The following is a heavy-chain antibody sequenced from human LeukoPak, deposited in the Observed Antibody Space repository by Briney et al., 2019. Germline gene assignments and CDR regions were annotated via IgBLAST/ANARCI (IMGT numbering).Heavy chain of an antibody. CDR1: GGSISSSSYY. CDR2: IYYSGST. CDR3: ASLSPYSSSSSPWAFDI. V-gene: IGHV4-39*01. J-gene: IGHJ3*02. Sequence: SETLSLTCTVSGGSISSSSYYWGWIRQPPGKGLEWIGSIYYSGSTYYNPSLKSRVTISVDTSKNQFSLKLSSVTAADTAVYYCASLSPYSSSSSPWAFDIWGQGTMVTVSS. D-gene: IGHD6-6*01.